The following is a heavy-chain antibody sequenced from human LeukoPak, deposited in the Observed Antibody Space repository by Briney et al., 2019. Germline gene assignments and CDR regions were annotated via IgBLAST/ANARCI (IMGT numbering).Heavy chain of an antibody. CDR1: GFSFSSYA. Sequence: GGSLRFSCAASGFSFSSYAMSWVRQAPGKRLEWVSAISGSGGSTYYADSVKGRFTISRDNSKNTLYLQMNSLRAEDTAVYYCAKNPLFVWGSYRSTYYFDYWGQGTLVTVSS. CDR2: ISGSGGST. CDR3: AKNPLFVWGSYRSTYYFDY. J-gene: IGHJ4*02. V-gene: IGHV3-23*01. D-gene: IGHD3-16*02.